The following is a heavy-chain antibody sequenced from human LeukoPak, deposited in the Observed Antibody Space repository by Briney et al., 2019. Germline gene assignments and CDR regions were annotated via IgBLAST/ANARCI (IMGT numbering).Heavy chain of an antibody. CDR2: INHSGST. D-gene: IGHD3-22*01. CDR1: GGSFSGYY. Sequence: SETLSLTCAAYGGSFSGYYWSWIRQPPGKGLEWIGEINHSGSTNYNPYFMSGITISEDTSKNQFSLMLSYVTAADTAVYYCARGLAYDSSGYCIDYWGQGTLVTVSS. J-gene: IGHJ4*02. CDR3: ARGLAYDSSGYCIDY. V-gene: IGHV4-34*01.